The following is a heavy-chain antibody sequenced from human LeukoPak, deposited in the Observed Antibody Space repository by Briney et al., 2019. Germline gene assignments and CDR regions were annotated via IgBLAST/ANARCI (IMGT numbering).Heavy chain of an antibody. D-gene: IGHD2-15*01. CDR2: IHQHGSEK. Sequence: GGSLRLSCAASGFNFSNNWMTWVRQSPGKGLEWVANIHQHGSEKYYVGSVEGRFTISRDNADNSLYLQMNSLRVDDTAVYYCARQRQGGVDYWGQGTLVTVSS. CDR1: GFNFSNNW. CDR3: ARQRQGGVDY. J-gene: IGHJ4*02. V-gene: IGHV3-7*01.